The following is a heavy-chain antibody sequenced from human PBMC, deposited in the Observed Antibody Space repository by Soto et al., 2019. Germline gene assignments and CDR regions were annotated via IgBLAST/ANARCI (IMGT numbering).Heavy chain of an antibody. CDR2: IYWDDDK. D-gene: IGHD2-2*01. V-gene: IGHV2-5*02. J-gene: IGHJ5*02. CDR1: GFSLSNKRVG. Sequence: SGPKLVNHKQTLTLTCSFWGFSLSNKRVGVGWIRQPPGKALEWLALIYWDDDKRYSPSLKSRLTITKDTSKNQVVLTMTNMDPVDTATYYCAHITLGYCSSTSCYVWFDPWGQGTLVTVSS. CDR3: AHITLGYCSSTSCYVWFDP.